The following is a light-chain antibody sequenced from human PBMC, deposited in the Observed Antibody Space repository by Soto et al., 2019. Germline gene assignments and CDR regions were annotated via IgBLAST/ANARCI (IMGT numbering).Light chain of an antibody. CDR3: MQTLQRRT. CDR2: MGS. V-gene: IGKV2-28*01. Sequence: DIVVTQSPLSLPVTPGEPASISCRASQSLLHSNGYTYLDWFLQKPGQSPQLLIYMGSNRASGVPDRFSGSGSGTDFTLKISRVEAEDVGVYYCMQTLQRRTFGGGTKLEI. CDR1: QSLLHSNGYTY. J-gene: IGKJ4*01.